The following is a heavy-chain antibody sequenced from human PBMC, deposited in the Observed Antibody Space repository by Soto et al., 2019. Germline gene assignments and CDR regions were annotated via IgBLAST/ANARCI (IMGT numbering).Heavy chain of an antibody. V-gene: IGHV3-33*01. D-gene: IGHD6-13*01. J-gene: IGHJ6*02. Sequence: QVQLVESGGGVVQPGRSLRLSCAASGFTFSSYGMHWVRQAPGKGLEWVAVIWYDGSNKYYADSVKGRFTISRDNSKNTLYLQMNSLRAEDTAVYYCARDSSSWYGGLESGYYYGMDVWGQGTTVTVSS. CDR3: ARDSSSWYGGLESGYYYGMDV. CDR2: IWYDGSNK. CDR1: GFTFSSYG.